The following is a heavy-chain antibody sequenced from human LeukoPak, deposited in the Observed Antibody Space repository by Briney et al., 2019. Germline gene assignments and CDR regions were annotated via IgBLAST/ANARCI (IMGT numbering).Heavy chain of an antibody. CDR1: GFTFSNAW. Sequence: PGGSLRLSCAASGFTFSNAWMSWVRQAPGKGLEWVSSISSSSSYIYYADSVKGRFTISRDNAKNSLYLQMNTLRAEDTAVYYCARDDADYGSGSCNWGQGTLVTVSS. D-gene: IGHD3-10*01. CDR2: ISSSSSYI. V-gene: IGHV3-21*01. J-gene: IGHJ4*02. CDR3: ARDDADYGSGSCN.